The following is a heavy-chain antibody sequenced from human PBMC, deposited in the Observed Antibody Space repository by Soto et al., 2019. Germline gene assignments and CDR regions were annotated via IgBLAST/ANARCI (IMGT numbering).Heavy chain of an antibody. Sequence: QVQLVQSGAEVKKPGSSVKVSCKASGGTFSSYAISWVRQAPGQGLEWMGVIIPIFGTANYGHKFQGRVTTTADESTSTAYMELSSLRSEDTAVYYCARVPYYGSGSYRPNYSYGMDVWGQGTTVTVSS. CDR2: IIPIFGTA. CDR1: GGTFSSYA. D-gene: IGHD3-10*01. J-gene: IGHJ6*02. V-gene: IGHV1-69*01. CDR3: ARVPYYGSGSYRPNYSYGMDV.